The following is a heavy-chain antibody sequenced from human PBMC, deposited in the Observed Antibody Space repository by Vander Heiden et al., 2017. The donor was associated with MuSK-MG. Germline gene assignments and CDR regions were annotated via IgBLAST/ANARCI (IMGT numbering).Heavy chain of an antibody. Sequence: QVQLVESGGGVVQPGRSLRLSCAASGFTFSIYGMHWVRQAPGKGLEWVAVRWYDGSNKYYADSVKGRFTISRDNSKNTLYLQMNSLRAEDTAVYYCARESFYVSGYPPLDYWGQGTLVTVSS. CDR3: ARESFYVSGYPPLDY. J-gene: IGHJ4*02. CDR2: RWYDGSNK. V-gene: IGHV3-33*01. D-gene: IGHD3-22*01. CDR1: GFTFSIYG.